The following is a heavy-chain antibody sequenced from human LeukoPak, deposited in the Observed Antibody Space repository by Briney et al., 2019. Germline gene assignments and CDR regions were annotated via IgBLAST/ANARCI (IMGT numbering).Heavy chain of an antibody. J-gene: IGHJ6*03. CDR1: GLTFSSYG. Sequence: GGSLRLSCVASGLTFSSYGMHWVRQPPGKGLEWVALNRDAVNAKDYADSVKGRFTISRDNSKNTVYLQMNSLRGEDTAVYYCTRGYYYYMDVWGKGTTVTISS. CDR3: TRGYYYYMDV. CDR2: NRDAVNAK. V-gene: IGHV3-30*02.